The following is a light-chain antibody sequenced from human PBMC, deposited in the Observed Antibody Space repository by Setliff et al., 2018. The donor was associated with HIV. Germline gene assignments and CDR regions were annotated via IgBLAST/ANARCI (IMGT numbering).Light chain of an antibody. J-gene: IGLJ2*01. CDR2: GVS. CDR3: CSYVGSTTRVV. CDR1: RSDVGSYNL. V-gene: IGLV2-23*02. Sequence: QSALTQPASVSGSPGRSITISCTGSRSDVGSYNLVSWYQQHPGKAPKLMIYGVSKRPSGVSDRFSGSKSGSTASLTISGLQAEDEADYYCCSYVGSTTRVVFGGGTKATVL.